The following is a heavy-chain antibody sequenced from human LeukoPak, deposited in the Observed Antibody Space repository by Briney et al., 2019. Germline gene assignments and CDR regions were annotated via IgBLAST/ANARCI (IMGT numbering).Heavy chain of an antibody. Sequence: KASETLSLTCAVSGVSISSNNWWSWVRQSPGKGLEWIGEIHNIGSTHYNPSLRSRLTLSIDNFKNYFSLTLSSVTAADTAVYYCAFGGYYRLDPWGQGTLVTVSS. CDR2: IHNIGST. V-gene: IGHV4-4*02. J-gene: IGHJ5*02. D-gene: IGHD3-16*02. CDR3: AFGGYYRLDP. CDR1: GVSISSNNW.